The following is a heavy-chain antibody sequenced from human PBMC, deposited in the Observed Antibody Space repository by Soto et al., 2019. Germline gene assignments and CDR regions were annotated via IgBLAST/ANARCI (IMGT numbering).Heavy chain of an antibody. CDR2: IRSSGTTI. Sequence: QVHLVESGGGLVEPGGSLRLSCAASGFTLSDCYMTWIRQAPGEGLEWISYIRSSGTTIYYADSAKGRFSISRDNARNSVYLQMNNLLAEDSAVYYCAGRNTVSTGLAYWGQGTLVTVSS. D-gene: IGHD4-17*01. V-gene: IGHV3-11*01. CDR1: GFTLSDCY. CDR3: AGRNTVSTGLAY. J-gene: IGHJ4*02.